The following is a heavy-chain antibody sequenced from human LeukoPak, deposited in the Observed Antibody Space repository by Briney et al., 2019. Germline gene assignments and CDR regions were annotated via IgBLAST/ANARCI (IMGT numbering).Heavy chain of an antibody. Sequence: GGSLRPSCAASGFTFDDYGMSWVRQAPGKGLEWVSGINWNGGSTGYADSVKGRFTISRDNAKNSLYLQMNSLRAEDTALYYCARDRRGLCYDSSGYVVNWGQGTLVTVSS. CDR3: ARDRRGLCYDSSGYVVN. CDR1: GFTFDDYG. D-gene: IGHD3-22*01. J-gene: IGHJ4*02. CDR2: INWNGGST. V-gene: IGHV3-20*04.